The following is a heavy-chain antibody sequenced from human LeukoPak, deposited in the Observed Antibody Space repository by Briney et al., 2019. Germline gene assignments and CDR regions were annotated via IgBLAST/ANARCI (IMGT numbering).Heavy chain of an antibody. D-gene: IGHD6-19*01. CDR2: IYHSGST. CDR3: ARDSLRPGIAVAGQFDY. V-gene: IGHV4-34*01. Sequence: PSETLSLTCAVYGGSFSGYYWSWVRQPPGKGLEWIGEIYHSGSTNYNPSLKSRVTISVDKSKNQFSLKLSSVTAADTAVYYCARDSLRPGIAVAGQFDYWGQGTLVTVSS. CDR1: GGSFSGYY. J-gene: IGHJ4*02.